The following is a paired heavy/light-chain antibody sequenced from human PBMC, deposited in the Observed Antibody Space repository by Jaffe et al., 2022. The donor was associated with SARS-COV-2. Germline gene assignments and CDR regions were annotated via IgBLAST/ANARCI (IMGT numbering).Heavy chain of an antibody. D-gene: IGHD6-19*01. CDR3: ADSSGWYDRYYYGMDV. CDR1: GGTFSSYA. V-gene: IGHV1-69*01. Sequence: QVQLVQSGAEVKKPGSSVKVSCKASGGTFSSYAISWVRQAPGQGLEWMGGIIPIFGTANYAQKFQGRVTITADESTSTAYMELSSLRSEDTAVYYCADSSGWYDRYYYGMDVWGQGTTVTVSS. J-gene: IGHJ6*02. CDR2: IIPIFGTA.
Light chain of an antibody. CDR2: KIS. V-gene: IGKV2-24*01. CDR3: MQATQFPHAT. J-gene: IGKJ2*01. CDR1: QSLVHSDGNTY. Sequence: DIVMTQTPLSSPVTLGQPASISCRSSQSLVHSDGNTYLSWLQQRPGQPPRLLIYKISNRFSGVPDRFSGSGAGTDFTLKISRVEAEDVGVYYCMQATQFPHATFGQGTKLEIK.